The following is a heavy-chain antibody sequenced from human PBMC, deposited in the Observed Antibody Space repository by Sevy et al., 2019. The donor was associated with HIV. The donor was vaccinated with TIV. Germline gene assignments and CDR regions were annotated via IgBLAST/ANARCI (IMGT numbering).Heavy chain of an antibody. V-gene: IGHV4-34*01. CDR2: IYHSGST. CDR3: ARHCGSTSCSHAFDI. CDR1: GGSFSGYY. J-gene: IGHJ3*02. D-gene: IGHD2-2*01. Sequence: TLSLTCAVYGGSFSGYYWSWIRQPPGKGLEWIGEIYHSGSTNYNLSLKSRVTISVDTSKNQFSLKLSSVTAADTAVYYCARHCGSTSCSHAFDIWGQGTIVTVSS.